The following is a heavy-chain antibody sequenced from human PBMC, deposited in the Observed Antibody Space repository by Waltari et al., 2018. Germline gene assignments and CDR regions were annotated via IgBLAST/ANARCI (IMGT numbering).Heavy chain of an antibody. J-gene: IGHJ5*02. CDR1: GYTFTDYY. V-gene: IGHV1-69-2*01. CDR3: ATVLTTVPTYWFDP. D-gene: IGHD4-4*01. CDR2: VDTADSET. Sequence: EVQLVQSGAEVKKPGATVKISCKASGYTFTDYYLHWVQQAPGKGLEWMGRVDTADSETIYAEKFQGRVTITADTSTDTAYMELSSLRSEDTAVYYCATVLTTVPTYWFDPWGQGTLVTVSS.